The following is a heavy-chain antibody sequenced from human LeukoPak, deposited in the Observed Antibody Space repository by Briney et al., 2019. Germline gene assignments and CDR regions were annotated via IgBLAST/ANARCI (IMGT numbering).Heavy chain of an antibody. J-gene: IGHJ4*02. CDR1: GFTFSSYG. CDR3: AKGREGYSSSLPFDY. Sequence: GGSLRLSCAASGFTFSSYGMHWVRQAPGKGLEWVAFIRYDGSSKYYADSVKGRFTISRDNSKNTLYLQMNSLRAEDTAVYYCAKGREGYSSSLPFDYWGQGTLVTVSS. CDR2: IRYDGSSK. V-gene: IGHV3-30*02. D-gene: IGHD6-13*01.